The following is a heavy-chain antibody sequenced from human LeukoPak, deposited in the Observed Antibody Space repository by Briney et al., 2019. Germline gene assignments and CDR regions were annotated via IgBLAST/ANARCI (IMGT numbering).Heavy chain of an antibody. V-gene: IGHV3-43*01. CDR1: GFTFDDYT. CDR2: ISWDGGST. Sequence: GGSLRLSCAASGFTFDDYTMHWVRQAPGKGLEWVSLISWDGGSTYSADSVKGRFTISRDNSKNSLYLQMNSLRTEDTALYYCAKGYYYYMDVWGKGTTVTVSS. CDR3: AKGYYYYMDV. J-gene: IGHJ6*03.